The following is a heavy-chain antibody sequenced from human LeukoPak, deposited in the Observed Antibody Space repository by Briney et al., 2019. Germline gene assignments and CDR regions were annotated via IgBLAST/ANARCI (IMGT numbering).Heavy chain of an antibody. CDR3: ARDGWSSGWSLGY. J-gene: IGHJ4*02. CDR1: GGSISSSLYF. D-gene: IGHD6-19*01. V-gene: IGHV4-39*07. CDR2: IYYTGTT. Sequence: SETLSLTCSVSGGSISSSLYFWGWIRQPPGKGLEWIGNIYYTGTTYYKPSFNSRVTILVDTSKNQFSLKLRSVTAADTAVYYCARDGWSSGWSLGYWGQGTLVTVSS.